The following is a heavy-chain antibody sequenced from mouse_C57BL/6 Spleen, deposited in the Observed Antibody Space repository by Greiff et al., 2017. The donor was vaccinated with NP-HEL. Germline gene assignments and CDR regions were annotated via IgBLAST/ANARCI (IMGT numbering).Heavy chain of an antibody. V-gene: IGHV1-15*01. CDR1: GYTFTDYE. CDR2: IDPETGGT. Sequence: QVQLQQSGAELVRPGASVTLSCKASGYTFTDYEMHWVKQTPVHGLEWIGAIDPETGGTAYNQKFKGKAILTADKSSSTAYMELRSLTSEDSAVYYCTRPAVYGSSFDYWGQGTTLTVSS. CDR3: TRPAVYGSSFDY. J-gene: IGHJ2*01. D-gene: IGHD1-1*01.